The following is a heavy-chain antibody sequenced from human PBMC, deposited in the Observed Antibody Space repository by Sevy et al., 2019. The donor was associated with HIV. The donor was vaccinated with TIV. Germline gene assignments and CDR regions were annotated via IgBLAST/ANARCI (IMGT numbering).Heavy chain of an antibody. V-gene: IGHV3-49*03. CDR3: TSTRRCSTMVRGVIELDY. J-gene: IGHJ4*02. D-gene: IGHD3-10*01. Sequence: GGSLRLSCTASGFTFGDYAMSWFRQAPGKGLEWVGFIRSKAYGGTTEYAASVKDRFTISKDESKSIAYLQMNSLKTEDKAVYYCTSTRRCSTMVRGVIELDYWGQGTLVTVSS. CDR2: IRSKAYGGTT. CDR1: GFTFGDYA.